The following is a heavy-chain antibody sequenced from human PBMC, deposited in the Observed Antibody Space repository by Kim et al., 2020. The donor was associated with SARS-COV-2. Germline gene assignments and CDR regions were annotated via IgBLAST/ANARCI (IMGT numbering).Heavy chain of an antibody. V-gene: IGHV1-3*01. CDR2: INAGNGNT. Sequence: ASVKVSCKASGYTFTSYAMHWVRQAPGQRLEWMGWINAGNGNTKYSQKFQGRVTITRDTSASTAYMELSSLRSEDTAVYYCARSRYPPAGEIYFDYWGQGTLVTVSS. J-gene: IGHJ4*02. CDR3: ARSRYPPAGEIYFDY. CDR1: GYTFTSYA. D-gene: IGHD1-1*01.